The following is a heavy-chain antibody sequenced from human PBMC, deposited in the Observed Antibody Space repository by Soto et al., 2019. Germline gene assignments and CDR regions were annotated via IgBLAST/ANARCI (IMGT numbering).Heavy chain of an antibody. CDR1: GGSISSYY. Sequence: LTCTVSGGSISSYYWSWIRQPPGKGLEWVSYISTSSRSTHYADSVKGRFTISRDNAKNSLYLQMNSLRHEDTAVYYCARDGSGYDLTFDYWGQGTLVTVSS. CDR3: ARDGSGYDLTFDY. V-gene: IGHV3-11*06. CDR2: ISTSSRST. J-gene: IGHJ4*02. D-gene: IGHD5-12*01.